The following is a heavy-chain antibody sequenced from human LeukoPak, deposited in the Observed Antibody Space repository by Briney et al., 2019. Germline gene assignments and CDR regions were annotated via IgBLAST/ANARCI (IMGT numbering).Heavy chain of an antibody. D-gene: IGHD3-10*01. CDR1: GYTFTSYG. CDR3: ARDHSVVWFGEPAYFDY. Sequence: GASVKVSCKASGYTFTSYGISWVRQASGQGLEWMGWISAYNGNTNYAQKLQGRVTMTTDTSTSTAYMELRSLRSDDTAVYYCARDHSVVWFGEPAYFDYWGQGTLVTVSS. J-gene: IGHJ4*02. V-gene: IGHV1-18*01. CDR2: ISAYNGNT.